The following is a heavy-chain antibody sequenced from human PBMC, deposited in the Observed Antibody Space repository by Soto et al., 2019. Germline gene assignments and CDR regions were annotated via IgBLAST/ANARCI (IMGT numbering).Heavy chain of an antibody. Sequence: QVQLVQSGAEVKKPGSSVKVSCKASGGTFSSYAISWVRQAPGQGLEWMGGIIPIFGTANYAQKLQGRVTITAEESTSTDSMELSSLRSEDTAVYYCARGEYCSSTSCEAAFDIWGQGTMVTVSS. CDR3: ARGEYCSSTSCEAAFDI. D-gene: IGHD2-2*01. V-gene: IGHV1-69*01. J-gene: IGHJ3*02. CDR1: GGTFSSYA. CDR2: IIPIFGTA.